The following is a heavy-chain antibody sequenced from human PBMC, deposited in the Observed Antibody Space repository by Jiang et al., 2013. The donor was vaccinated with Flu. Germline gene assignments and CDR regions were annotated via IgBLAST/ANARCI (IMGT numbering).Heavy chain of an antibody. CDR2: IDPSDSYT. Sequence: KGLEWMGRIDPSDSYTNYSPSFQGHVTISADKSISTAYLQWSSLKASDTAMYYCARQIAVAGSGYNWFDPWGQGTLVTVSS. J-gene: IGHJ5*02. CDR3: ARQIAVAGSGYNWFDP. D-gene: IGHD6-19*01. V-gene: IGHV5-10-1*01.